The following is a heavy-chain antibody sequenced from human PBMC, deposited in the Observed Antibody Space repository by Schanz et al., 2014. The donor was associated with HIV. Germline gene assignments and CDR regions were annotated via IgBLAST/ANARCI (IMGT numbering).Heavy chain of an antibody. Sequence: QVQLVQSGSEVKNHGASVNVSCKTSGYTFSNYGVTWVRQAPGRGLTWMGWSSTSNTDTKTAHWLQGRLTMTTDTSTSTAYMDLRSLRSDDTAVYYCARGAAEMATMTPWRYWGQGTLVTVSS. CDR1: GYTFSNYG. CDR3: ARGAAEMATMTPWRY. CDR2: SSTSNTDT. V-gene: IGHV1-18*01. D-gene: IGHD5-12*01. J-gene: IGHJ4*02.